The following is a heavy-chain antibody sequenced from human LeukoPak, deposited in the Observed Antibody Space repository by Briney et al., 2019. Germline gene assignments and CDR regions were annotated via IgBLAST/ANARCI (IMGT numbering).Heavy chain of an antibody. D-gene: IGHD2-15*01. V-gene: IGHV3-15*01. CDR2: IKSKTDGGTT. J-gene: IGHJ6*02. CDR1: GFTFSNAW. Sequence: PGGSLRLSCAASGFTFSNAWMSWVRQAPGKGLEWVGRIKSKTDGGTTDYAAPVKGRFTISRDDSKNTLYLQMNSLKTEDTGVYYCITDIRPYCSGGSCYSRDVWGQGTTVTVSS. CDR3: ITDIRPYCSGGSCYSRDV.